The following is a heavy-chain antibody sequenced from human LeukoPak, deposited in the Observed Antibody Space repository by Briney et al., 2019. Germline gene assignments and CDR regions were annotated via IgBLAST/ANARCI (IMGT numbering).Heavy chain of an antibody. V-gene: IGHV3-48*02. CDR2: ISSSSSTI. CDR3: AIPGDY. CDR1: GFTFSSYS. J-gene: IGHJ4*02. Sequence: GGSLRLSCAASGFTFSSYSMNWVRQAPGEGLEWVSYISSSSSTIYYADSVKGRFTISRDNAKNSLYLQMSSLRDEDTAVYYCAIPGDYWGQGTLVTVSS.